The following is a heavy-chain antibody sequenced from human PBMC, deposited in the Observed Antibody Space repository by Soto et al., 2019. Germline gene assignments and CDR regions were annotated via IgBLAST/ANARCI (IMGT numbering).Heavy chain of an antibody. CDR2: IIPIFGTA. V-gene: IGHV1-69*12. D-gene: IGHD3-10*01. J-gene: IGHJ2*01. CDR1: GGTFSSYA. CDR3: ARGYYGSGSYSVRWYFDI. Sequence: QVQLVQSGAEVKKPGSSVKVSCKASGGTFSSYAISWVRQAPGQGLEWMGGIIPIFGTANYAQKFQGRVTITADESTSTAYMELSSLRSEDTAVYYCARGYYGSGSYSVRWYFDIWGRGTLVTVSS.